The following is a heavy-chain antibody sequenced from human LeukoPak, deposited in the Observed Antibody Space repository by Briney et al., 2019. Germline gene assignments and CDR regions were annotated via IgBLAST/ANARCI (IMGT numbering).Heavy chain of an antibody. Sequence: SQTLSLTCTVSGGSISSGSYYWSWIRQPVGKGLEWIGRIYTSGSTNYNPSLKSRVTISVDTSKNQFSLKLSSVTAADTAVYYCARVMVGYYDSSGYYYFDYWGQGTLVTVSS. V-gene: IGHV4-61*02. CDR2: IYTSGST. CDR3: ARVMVGYYDSSGYYYFDY. D-gene: IGHD3-22*01. J-gene: IGHJ4*02. CDR1: GGSISSGSYY.